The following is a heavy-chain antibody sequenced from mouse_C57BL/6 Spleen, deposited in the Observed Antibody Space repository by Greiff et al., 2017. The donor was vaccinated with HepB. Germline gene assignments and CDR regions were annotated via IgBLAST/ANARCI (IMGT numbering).Heavy chain of an antibody. Sequence: VQLQESEGGLVQPGSSMKLSCTASGFTFSDYYMAWVRQVPEKGLEWVANINYDGSSTYYLDSLKSRFIISRDNAKNILYLQMSSLKSEDTATYYCASGPYYSNWYFDVWGTGTTVTVSS. V-gene: IGHV5-16*01. J-gene: IGHJ1*03. CDR3: ASGPYYSNWYFDV. CDR1: GFTFSDYY. CDR2: INYDGSST. D-gene: IGHD2-12*01.